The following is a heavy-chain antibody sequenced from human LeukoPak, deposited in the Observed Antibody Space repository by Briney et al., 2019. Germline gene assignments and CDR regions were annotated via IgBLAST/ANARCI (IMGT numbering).Heavy chain of an antibody. CDR1: GYIFTTHA. CDR3: ARNSHSNYAYYYYGMDV. D-gene: IGHD4-11*01. Sequence: GASVKVSCKASGYIFTTHAIHWVRQAPGQRLEWMGWINVGNDNTKYSQKFQGRVTITSDTSATTAYMELSSLRSEDTAVYYCARNSHSNYAYYYYGMDVWGQGTTVTVSS. V-gene: IGHV1-3*01. CDR2: INVGNDNT. J-gene: IGHJ6*02.